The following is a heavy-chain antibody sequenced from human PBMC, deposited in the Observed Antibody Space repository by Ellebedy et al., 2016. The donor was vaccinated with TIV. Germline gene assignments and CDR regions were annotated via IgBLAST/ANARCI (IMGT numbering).Heavy chain of an antibody. CDR1: GFSFSSYD. V-gene: IGHV3-13*01. J-gene: IGHJ6*02. Sequence: GESLKISCAASGFSFSSYDMHWVRQAPGKGLEWVSLIGTADDTYYAASVKGRFTISRENAKNSFYLQMNSLTAEDTAVYFCAAAGRLSYYNAMDVWGQGTTVTV. D-gene: IGHD3-10*01. CDR2: IGTADDT. CDR3: AAAGRLSYYNAMDV.